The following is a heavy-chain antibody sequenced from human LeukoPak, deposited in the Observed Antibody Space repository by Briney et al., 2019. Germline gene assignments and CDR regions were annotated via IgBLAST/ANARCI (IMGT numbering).Heavy chain of an antibody. CDR2: IYYSGST. CDR3: ARSRYGNTNTNYYMDV. V-gene: IGHV4-59*01. J-gene: IGHJ6*03. Sequence: PSETLSLTCTVSGGSISGYYWSWTRQPPGKGLEWIGYIYYSGSTSYNPSLKSRVTISLDTSKNQFSLNLSSVTAADTAVYYCARSRYGNTNTNYYMDVWGKGTSVTVSS. CDR1: GGSISGYY. D-gene: IGHD2-2*01.